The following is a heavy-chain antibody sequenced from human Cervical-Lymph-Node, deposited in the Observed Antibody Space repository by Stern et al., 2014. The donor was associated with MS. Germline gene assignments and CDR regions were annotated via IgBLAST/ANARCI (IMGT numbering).Heavy chain of an antibody. V-gene: IGHV3-11*01. D-gene: IGHD1-26*01. CDR3: VRGLPSF. Sequence: QVQLVESGGDLVKPGGSLRLSCAASGFHFSAYYMNWIRQAPGKVLEWLAYISSNGTDIYYADSVKGRFIISRDNAKQSLYLQMNRLRAEDTAVYYCVRGLPSFWGQGSLVTVSP. J-gene: IGHJ4*02. CDR1: GFHFSAYY. CDR2: ISSNGTDI.